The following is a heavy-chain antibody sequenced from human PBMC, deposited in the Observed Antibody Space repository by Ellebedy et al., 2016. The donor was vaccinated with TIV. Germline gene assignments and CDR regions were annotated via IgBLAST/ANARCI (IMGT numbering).Heavy chain of an antibody. CDR1: AFTFSDHY. J-gene: IGHJ3*02. CDR2: SRNKVNSYTT. CDR3: ARPTGDQWGDAFDI. D-gene: IGHD7-27*01. Sequence: PGRSLRLSCAASAFTFSDHYMDWVRQAPGKGLEWVGRSRNKVNSYTTEYAASVEGRFTMSRDDADNSVYLQMNSLKTEDTAVYYCARPTGDQWGDAFDIWGQGTMVTVSS. V-gene: IGHV3-72*01.